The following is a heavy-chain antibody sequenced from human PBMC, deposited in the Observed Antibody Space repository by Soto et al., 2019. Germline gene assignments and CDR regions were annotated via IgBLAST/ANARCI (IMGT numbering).Heavy chain of an antibody. V-gene: IGHV3-21*01. CDR1: GFTFSSYS. D-gene: IGHD3-10*01. CDR2: ISSSSSYI. Sequence: GGSLRLSCAASGFTFSSYSMNWVRQAPGKGLEWVSSISSSSSYIYYADSVKGRFTISRDNAKNSPYLQMNSLRAEDTAVYYCARGITYGSGSLIRYYYYYMDVWGKGTTVTVSS. J-gene: IGHJ6*03. CDR3: ARGITYGSGSLIRYYYYYMDV.